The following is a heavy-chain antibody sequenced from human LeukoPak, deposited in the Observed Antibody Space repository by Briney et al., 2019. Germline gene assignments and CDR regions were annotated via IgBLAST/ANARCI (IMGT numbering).Heavy chain of an antibody. J-gene: IGHJ4*02. V-gene: IGHV4-31*03. Sequence: SETLSLTCTVSGGSLSSGGYHWSWIRQHPGTGLEWIGYIYYSGSTHYNPSLKSRVTISVDTSKNQFSLRLSSVTAADTAVYSCGRDFLTVFDYGGQGPVATVS. CDR1: GGSLSSGGYH. D-gene: IGHD4-17*01. CDR3: GRDFLTVFDY. CDR2: IYYSGST.